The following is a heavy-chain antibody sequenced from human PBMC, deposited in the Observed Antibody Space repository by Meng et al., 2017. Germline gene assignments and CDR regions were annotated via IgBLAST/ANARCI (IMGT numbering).Heavy chain of an antibody. D-gene: IGHD7-27*01. Sequence: GEVRESVPGLVKPSGTLSLICAVSGGSIRSGKWCGWVRQPPGKGLEWIGEIYHSGSTNYNPSLKRRVTISVDKSKNQFSLKLSSVTAADTAVYYCARDGRSWDWGQGTLVTVSS. CDR3: ARDGRSWD. CDR2: IYHSGST. CDR1: GGSIRSGKW. J-gene: IGHJ4*02. V-gene: IGHV4-4*02.